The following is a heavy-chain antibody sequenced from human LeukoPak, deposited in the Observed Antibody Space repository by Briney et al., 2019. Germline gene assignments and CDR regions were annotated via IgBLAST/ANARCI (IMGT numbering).Heavy chain of an antibody. V-gene: IGHV4-30-4*01. D-gene: IGHD5-18*01. CDR3: ARGLSIDYSYGHNPAFDY. J-gene: IGHJ4*02. CDR1: GGSISSGDYY. Sequence: PSETLSLTCTVSGGSISSGDYYWSWIRQPPGKGLEWIGYIYYSGSTYYNPSLKSRVTISVDTSKNQFSLKLSSVTAADTAVYYCARGLSIDYSYGHNPAFDYWGQGTLVTVSS. CDR2: IYYSGST.